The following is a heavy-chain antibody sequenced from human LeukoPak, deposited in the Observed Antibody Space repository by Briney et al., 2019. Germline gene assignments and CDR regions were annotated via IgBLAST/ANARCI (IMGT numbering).Heavy chain of an antibody. Sequence: PGGSLRLSCAASGFTFSSYSMNWVRQAPGKGLEWVSYISSSSSTIYYADSVKGRFTISRDNAKNSLYLQMNSLRAEDTAVYYCARTEDYYDSSGYDYWGQGTLVTVSS. CDR2: ISSSSSTI. J-gene: IGHJ4*02. V-gene: IGHV3-48*01. CDR1: GFTFSSYS. CDR3: ARTEDYYDSSGYDY. D-gene: IGHD3-22*01.